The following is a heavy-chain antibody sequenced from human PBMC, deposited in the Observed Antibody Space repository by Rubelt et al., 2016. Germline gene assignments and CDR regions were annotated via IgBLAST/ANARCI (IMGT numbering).Heavy chain of an antibody. V-gene: IGHV4-39*07. CDR1: GGSISSSSYY. Sequence: QLQLQESGPGLVKPSETLSLTCTVSGGSISSSSYYWGWIRQPPGKGLEWIGSIYYSGSTYYNPSLKCRVTISVDTSKNQFSLKLSAVTAADTAVYYCARVGIAAAGTGSFFDYWGQGTLVTVSS. CDR3: ARVGIAAAGTGSFFDY. D-gene: IGHD6-13*01. J-gene: IGHJ4*02. CDR2: IYYSGST.